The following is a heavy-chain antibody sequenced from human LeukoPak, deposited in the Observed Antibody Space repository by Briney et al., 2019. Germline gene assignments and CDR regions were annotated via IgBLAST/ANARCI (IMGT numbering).Heavy chain of an antibody. CDR2: IDESGAGT. V-gene: IGHV3-23*01. CDR3: ANTHDYGDY. CDR1: GFTFNSFA. J-gene: IGHJ4*02. Sequence: GGSLRLSCAASGFTFNSFAMSWVRQAPGKGLEWVSGIDESGAGTSYADSVKGRFTISRDNSKNTLFLQMNSLRVEDTAVYYCANTHDYGDYWGQGTLVTVSS.